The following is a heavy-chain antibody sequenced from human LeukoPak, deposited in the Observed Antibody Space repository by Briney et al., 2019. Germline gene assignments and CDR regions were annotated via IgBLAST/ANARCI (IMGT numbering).Heavy chain of an antibody. V-gene: IGHV3-23*01. CDR3: ATSASSGHNEN. CDR1: GFTFSNFA. D-gene: IGHD3-22*01. CDR2: ISTSGDST. Sequence: GGSLRLSCAASGFTFSNFAMSWVRQAPGKGLQWVSAISTSGDSTYHADSVKGRFTISRDNSKNTLYLQMNSLRAEDTAVYYCATSASSGHNENWGQGTLVTVSS. J-gene: IGHJ4*02.